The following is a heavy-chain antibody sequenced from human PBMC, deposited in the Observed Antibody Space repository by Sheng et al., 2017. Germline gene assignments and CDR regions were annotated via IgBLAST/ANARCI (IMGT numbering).Heavy chain of an antibody. D-gene: IGHD2-2*01. Sequence: QVQLQQWGAGLLKPSETLSLTCAVYGGSFSGYYWSWIRQPPGKGLEWIGEINHSGSTNYNPSLKSRVTISVDTSKNQFSLKLSSVTAADTAVYYCARARYELYCSSTSCYRNYYYGMDVWDQGP. CDR2: INHSGST. CDR1: GGSFSGYY. V-gene: IGHV4-34*01. CDR3: ARARYELYCSSTSCYRNYYYGMDV. J-gene: IGHJ6*02.